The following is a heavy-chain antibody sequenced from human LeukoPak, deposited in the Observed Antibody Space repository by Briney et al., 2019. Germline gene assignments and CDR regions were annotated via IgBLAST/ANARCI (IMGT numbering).Heavy chain of an antibody. V-gene: IGHV4-59*08. CDR2: FYNSGST. D-gene: IGHD6-19*01. CDR1: GASVNSYF. CDR3: ASAKQWLAFDF. J-gene: IGHJ4*02. Sequence: SETLSLTCTVSGASVNSYFWSWIRRPPGKGLERIACFYNSGSTSYSDSLKSRVTISVDTSKNQVSLKLTSVTAADTAVYYCASAKQWLAFDFWGQGNLVTVTS.